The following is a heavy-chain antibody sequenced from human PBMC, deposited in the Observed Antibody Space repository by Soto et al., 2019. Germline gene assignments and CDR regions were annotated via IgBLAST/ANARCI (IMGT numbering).Heavy chain of an antibody. V-gene: IGHV3-23*01. CDR3: ANPHVTYYYYGMDV. Sequence: EVQLLESGGGSVQPGGSLRLSCVVSGFTFSSYGMSWVRQAPGKGLEWVSGISGISDSGYSTYYADSVKGRFTISRDNSKNTLYVQMNSLRAEDTAVYYCANPHVTYYYYGMDVWGHGTTVTVSS. CDR1: GFTFSSYG. J-gene: IGHJ6*02. CDR2: ISDSGYST.